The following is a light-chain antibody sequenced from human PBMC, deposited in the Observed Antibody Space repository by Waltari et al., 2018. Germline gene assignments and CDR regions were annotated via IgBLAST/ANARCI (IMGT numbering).Light chain of an antibody. CDR1: QSVLYSNNKNY. Sequence: DIVMTQSPDSLTVSLGGRATINCKSRQSVLYSNNKNYLDWYPHKAGEPPKLLIYWASSRESGVPDRFSGSGSGTDFSLTISCLQAEDVAVYYCQQYYSIPWTFGQATKVEIK. CDR2: WAS. J-gene: IGKJ1*01. V-gene: IGKV4-1*01. CDR3: QQYYSIPWT.